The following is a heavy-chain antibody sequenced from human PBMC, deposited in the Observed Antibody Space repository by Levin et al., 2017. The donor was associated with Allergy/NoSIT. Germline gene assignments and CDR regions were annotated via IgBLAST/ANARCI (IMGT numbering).Heavy chain of an antibody. CDR3: ARRRKAAGTPYYYYYMDV. CDR2: IYYSGST. Sequence: PSETLSLTCTVSGGSISSYYWSWIRQPPGKGLEWIGYIYYSGSTNYNPSLKSRVTISVDTSKNQFSLKLSSVTAADTAVYYCARRRKAAGTPYYYYYMDVWGKGTTVTVSS. J-gene: IGHJ6*03. CDR1: GGSISSYY. V-gene: IGHV4-59*01. D-gene: IGHD6-13*01.